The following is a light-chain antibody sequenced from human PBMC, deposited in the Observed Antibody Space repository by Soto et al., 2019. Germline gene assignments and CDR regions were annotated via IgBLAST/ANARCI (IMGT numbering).Light chain of an antibody. CDR3: LQVNSFPIS. CDR1: QGISSY. Sequence: IQLTQSPSSLSASVGDRVTINCRASQGISSYLAWYQQKPVKAPKFLIYAASTLQSGVPSRFTGSRSGTDCTLTINSLQPEDFATYYCLQVNSFPISFGGGTKVEIK. CDR2: AAS. V-gene: IGKV1-9*01. J-gene: IGKJ4*01.